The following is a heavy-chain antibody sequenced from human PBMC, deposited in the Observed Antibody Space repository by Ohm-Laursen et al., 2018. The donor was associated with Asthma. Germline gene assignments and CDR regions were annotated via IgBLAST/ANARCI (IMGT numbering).Heavy chain of an antibody. CDR2: IYPGGAT. Sequence: SLRLSCAASGFSVSRHFMNWIRQGPEKGLEWVSDIYPGGATFYADSVKGRFTISRDNPRNTLYLQMNSLRAEDTAVYYCAKDSSEVVAADEYWGQGTLVTVSS. CDR3: AKDSSEVVAADEY. J-gene: IGHJ4*02. V-gene: IGHV3-53*01. D-gene: IGHD2-15*01. CDR1: GFSVSRHF.